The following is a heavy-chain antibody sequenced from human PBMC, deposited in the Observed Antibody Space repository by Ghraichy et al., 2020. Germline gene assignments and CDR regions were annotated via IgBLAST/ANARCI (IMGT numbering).Heavy chain of an antibody. J-gene: IGHJ6*02. V-gene: IGHV3-23*01. Sequence: LSLTCAVSGFTFSSYAINWVRQAPGKGLEWVSAISGSGGSTYYADSVKGRFTISRDNSKNTLYLQMSSLRAEDTAVYYCAKSSLSLYYYGMDVWGQGTTVTVSS. CDR1: GFTFSSYA. CDR2: ISGSGGST. CDR3: AKSSLSLYYYGMDV.